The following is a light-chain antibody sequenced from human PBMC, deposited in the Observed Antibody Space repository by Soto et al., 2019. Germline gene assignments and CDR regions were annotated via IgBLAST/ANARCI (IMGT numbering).Light chain of an antibody. Sequence: EIVLTQSPGTLSLSPGERATLSCRASQSVSSNYLAWYQQKPGQAPRLLIYGASSRATGIPDRFSGSGSGTDFTLTISSLEPEDFAVYYCQQRGTFGGGTKVEIK. CDR1: QSVSSNY. CDR2: GAS. CDR3: QQRGT. V-gene: IGKV3-20*01. J-gene: IGKJ4*01.